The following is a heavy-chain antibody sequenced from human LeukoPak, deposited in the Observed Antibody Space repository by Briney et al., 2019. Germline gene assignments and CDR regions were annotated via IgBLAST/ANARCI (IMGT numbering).Heavy chain of an antibody. V-gene: IGHV1-69*04. J-gene: IGHJ5*02. Sequence: SVKVSCKASGGTFSSYTISWVRQAPEQGLEWMGRIIPILGIANYAQKFQGRVTITADKSTSTAYMELSSLRSEDTAVYYCARDPDSDYGDYDGFDPWGQGTLVTVSS. CDR2: IIPILGIA. CDR3: ARDPDSDYGDYDGFDP. D-gene: IGHD4-17*01. CDR1: GGTFSSYT.